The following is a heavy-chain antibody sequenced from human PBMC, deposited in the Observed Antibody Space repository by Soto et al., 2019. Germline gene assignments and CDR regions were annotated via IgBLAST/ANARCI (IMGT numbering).Heavy chain of an antibody. J-gene: IGHJ4*02. CDR3: ARDGSRYDFWSGTYYFDY. CDR2: IYYNGNT. Sequence: SETLSLTCTVSGGSISTYYWSWIRQPPGKGLEWIGYIYYNGNTNYNPSLKSRVTISVDTSKNQFSLRLRSVSAADTAVYYCARDGSRYDFWSGTYYFDYWGQGTPVTVSS. CDR1: GGSISTYY. D-gene: IGHD3-3*01. V-gene: IGHV4-59*01.